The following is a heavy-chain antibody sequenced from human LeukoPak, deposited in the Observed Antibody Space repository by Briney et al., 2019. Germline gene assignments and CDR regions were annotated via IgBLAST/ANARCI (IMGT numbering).Heavy chain of an antibody. CDR1: GFTFSSYS. Sequence: GGSLRLSCAASGFTFSSYSMNWVRQAPGKGLEWVSSISSSSSYIYYADSVKGRFTISRDNSKNTLYLQMNSLRAEDTAVYYCAREGPALGGDVLRFLEWLLPHFDYWGQGTLVTVSS. J-gene: IGHJ4*02. V-gene: IGHV3-21*01. D-gene: IGHD3-3*01. CDR3: AREGPALGGDVLRFLEWLLPHFDY. CDR2: ISSSSSYI.